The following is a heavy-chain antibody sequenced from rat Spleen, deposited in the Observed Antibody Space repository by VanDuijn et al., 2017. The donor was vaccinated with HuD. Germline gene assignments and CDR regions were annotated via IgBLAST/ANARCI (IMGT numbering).Heavy chain of an antibody. CDR2: ISYEGSST. CDR1: GFTFSDYY. V-gene: IGHV5-22*01. CDR3: ARRQGALVG. J-gene: IGHJ2*01. D-gene: IGHD1-12*03. Sequence: EVQLVESGGGLVQPGRSLKLSCAASGFTFSDYYMAWVRQAPKKGLEWVASISYEGSSTYYGDSVKGRFTISRDNAKSTLYLQMNSLRSEDTATYYCARRQGALVGWGQGVMVTVSS.